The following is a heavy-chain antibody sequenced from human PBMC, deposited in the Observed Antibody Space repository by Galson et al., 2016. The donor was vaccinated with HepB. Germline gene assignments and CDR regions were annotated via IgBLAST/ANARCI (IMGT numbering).Heavy chain of an antibody. V-gene: IGHV4-34*01. J-gene: IGHJ6*02. CDR3: ARAAAGDYLYYGVDV. D-gene: IGHD6-13*01. Sequence: SETLSLTCAVNGESFSDYVWTWIRQPPGKGLEWIGDINDSGNTNFNPSLKSRVAISVDPSKNQLSLKVTSVTAADTGEYFCARAAAGDYLYYGVDVWGQGTTVTVSS. CDR1: GESFSDYV. CDR2: INDSGNT.